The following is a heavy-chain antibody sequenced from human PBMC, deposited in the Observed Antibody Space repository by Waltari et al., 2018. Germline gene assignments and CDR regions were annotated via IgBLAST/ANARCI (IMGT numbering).Heavy chain of an antibody. CDR1: ESSFMADT. J-gene: IGHJ6*03. CDR3: ASHLEDFYYYMDV. CDR2: IGRSSTYT. V-gene: IGHV3-21*06. Sequence: EVQLLASAGALVKPGGSLRLSCATSESSFMADTMNWVRQTPEKGLEWVSSIGRSSTYTYYADSVKGRFTISRDNAANSLYLEMNALRPEDTAVYYCASHLEDFYYYMDVWGKGTTVTVSS.